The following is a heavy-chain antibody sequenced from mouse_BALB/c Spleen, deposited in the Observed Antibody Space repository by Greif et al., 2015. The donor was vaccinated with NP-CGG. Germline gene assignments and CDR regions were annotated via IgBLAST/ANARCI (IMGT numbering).Heavy chain of an antibody. CDR2: IWAGGST. V-gene: IGHV2-9*02. CDR3: ASWDGFAY. J-gene: IGHJ3*01. D-gene: IGHD4-1*01. CDR1: GFSLTSYG. Sequence: VQLQQSGPGLVAPSQGLFITCTVSGFSLTSYGVHWVRQPPGKGLEWLGVIWAGGSTNYNSALMSRLSISKDNSKSQVFLKMNSLQTDDTAMYYCASWDGFAYWGQGTLVTVSA.